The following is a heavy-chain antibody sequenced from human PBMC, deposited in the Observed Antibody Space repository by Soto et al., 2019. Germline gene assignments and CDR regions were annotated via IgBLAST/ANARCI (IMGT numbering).Heavy chain of an antibody. CDR3: ARGRTVRNYADDSSDYFYFFDY. CDR2: VYYTGST. CDR1: GDSISTFY. V-gene: IGHV4-59*01. J-gene: IGHJ4*02. Sequence: SETLSLSXTVSGDSISTFYWGWMRQSPGKELEWIGYVYYTGSTNYNPSLKSRVTISVDRSKNQFSLKLTSANAADTAVYYCARGRTVRNYADDSSDYFYFFDYWGQGTQVTVSS. D-gene: IGHD3-22*01.